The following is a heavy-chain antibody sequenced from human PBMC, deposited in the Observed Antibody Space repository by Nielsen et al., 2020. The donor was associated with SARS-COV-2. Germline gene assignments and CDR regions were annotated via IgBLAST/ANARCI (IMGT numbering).Heavy chain of an antibody. D-gene: IGHD2-2*02. Sequence: SETLSLTCAVSGGSVSSNDWWTWVRQSPGKGLEWIGEVSHSGSTNYSPSLKSRVTLSMDKSRRQFSLRLASVSAADTAVYFCARGHLVVVPSPILGLGPFFYYFCLDVWGKGTTVTVSS. CDR1: GGSVSSNDW. J-gene: IGHJ6*03. V-gene: IGHV4-4*02. CDR3: ARGHLVVVPSPILGLGPFFYYFCLDV. CDR2: VSHSGST.